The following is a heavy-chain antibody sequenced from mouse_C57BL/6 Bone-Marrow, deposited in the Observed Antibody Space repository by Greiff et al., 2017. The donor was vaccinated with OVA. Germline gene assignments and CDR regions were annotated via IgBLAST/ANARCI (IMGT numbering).Heavy chain of an antibody. Sequence: VQVVESEGGLVQPGSSMKLSCTASGFTFSDYYMAWVRQVPEKGLEWVANINYDGSSTYYLDSLKSRFIISRDNAKNMLYLQMSRLKSDDTATYYCARELWYFDVWGTGTTVTVSS. CDR2: INYDGSST. CDR1: GFTFSDYY. CDR3: ARELWYFDV. V-gene: IGHV5-16*01. J-gene: IGHJ1*03.